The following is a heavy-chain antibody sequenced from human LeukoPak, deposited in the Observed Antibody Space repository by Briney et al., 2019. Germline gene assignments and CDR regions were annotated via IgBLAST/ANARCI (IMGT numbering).Heavy chain of an antibody. D-gene: IGHD3-22*01. CDR3: ARDLGYYDSSGYYP. Sequence: PSETLFLTCTVSGGSISSYYWSWIRQPAGKGLEWIGRIYTSGSTNYNPSLKSRVTMSVDTSKNQFSLKLSSVTAADTAVYYCARDLGYYDSSGYYPWGQGTLVTVSS. CDR1: GGSISSYY. CDR2: IYTSGST. J-gene: IGHJ5*02. V-gene: IGHV4-4*07.